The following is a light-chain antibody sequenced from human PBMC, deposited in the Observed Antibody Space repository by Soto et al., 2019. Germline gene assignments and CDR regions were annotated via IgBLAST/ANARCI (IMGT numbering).Light chain of an antibody. J-gene: IGKJ4*01. CDR2: AAS. V-gene: IGKV1-9*01. Sequence: DIQMTQSPSSLSASVGDRVTITCRASQSIVTYLNWYLQKPGKAPKLLIYAASNLQSGVPSRFSGSGSGTEFSLTIRALQPEDFATYYCQQLSRYPLTFGGGTKVDIK. CDR1: QSIVTY. CDR3: QQLSRYPLT.